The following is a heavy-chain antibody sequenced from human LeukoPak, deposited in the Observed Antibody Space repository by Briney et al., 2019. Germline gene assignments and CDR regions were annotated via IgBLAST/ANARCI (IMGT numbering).Heavy chain of an antibody. CDR2: ISAYNGNT. J-gene: IGHJ4*02. CDR3: AREGRYNWNDGSRDFDY. D-gene: IGHD1-1*01. V-gene: IGHV1-18*01. Sequence: ASVKVSCKASGYTFTSYGISWVRQAPGQGLEWMGWISAYNGNTNYAQKLQGRDTMTTDTSTSTAYMELRSLRSDDTAVYYCAREGRYNWNDGSRDFDYWGQGTLVTVSS. CDR1: GYTFTSYG.